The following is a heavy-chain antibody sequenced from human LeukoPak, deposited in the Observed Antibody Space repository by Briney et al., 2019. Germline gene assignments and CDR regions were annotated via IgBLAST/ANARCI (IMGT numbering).Heavy chain of an antibody. CDR1: GYTFTSYG. CDR2: ISTYNGNT. CDR3: ARAPGVAATGRLFDP. V-gene: IGHV1-18*01. Sequence: ASVKVSCKASGYTFTSYGISWVRQAPGQGLEWMGWISTYNGNTNYAQKLQGRVTMTTDTSTSTAYMELRSLRSDDTAVYYCARAPGVAATGRLFDPWGQGTLVTASS. J-gene: IGHJ5*02. D-gene: IGHD6-13*01.